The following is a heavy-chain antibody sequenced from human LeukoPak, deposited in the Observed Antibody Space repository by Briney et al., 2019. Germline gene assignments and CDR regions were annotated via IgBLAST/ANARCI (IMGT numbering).Heavy chain of an antibody. CDR1: GYTFTSYA. V-gene: IGHV7-4-1*02. CDR2: INTGTGNP. J-gene: IGHJ4*02. Sequence: GASVKVSCKASGYTFTSYAMNWVRRAPGHGLEWMGWINTGTGNPTYARGFTGRFVFSLDTSVSTAYLQISSLKAEDTAVYYCASLGGNSIDYWGQGTLVTVSS. CDR3: ASLGGNSIDY. D-gene: IGHD4-23*01.